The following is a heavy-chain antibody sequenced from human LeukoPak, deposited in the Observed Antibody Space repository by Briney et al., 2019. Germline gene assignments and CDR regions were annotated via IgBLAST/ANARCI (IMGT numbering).Heavy chain of an antibody. D-gene: IGHD6-19*01. V-gene: IGHV3-53*01. CDR3: ARSSGWSNYYFDY. CDR2: IYSGGST. J-gene: IGHJ4*02. CDR1: GFTVSSNY. Sequence: GVSLRLSCAASGFTVSSNYMSWVRQAPGKGLEWVSVIYSGGSTYYADSVKGRFTISRDNSKNTLYLQMNSLRAEDTAVYYCARSSGWSNYYFDYWGQGTLVTVSS.